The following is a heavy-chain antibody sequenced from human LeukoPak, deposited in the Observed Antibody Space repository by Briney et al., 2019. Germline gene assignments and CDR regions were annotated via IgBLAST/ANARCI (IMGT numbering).Heavy chain of an antibody. J-gene: IGHJ3*02. CDR3: ARDLVTVTKAFDI. CDR2: ISYIGRT. Sequence: SETLSLTCAVSADSFSSHYWTWIQQPPGKGLEWIGYISYIGRTNYNPSLKSRVTISIDTSKNQFSLKLSTVTAAATAVYYCARDLVTVTKAFDIWGQGTMVSVSS. D-gene: IGHD4-17*01. CDR1: ADSFSSHY. V-gene: IGHV4-59*11.